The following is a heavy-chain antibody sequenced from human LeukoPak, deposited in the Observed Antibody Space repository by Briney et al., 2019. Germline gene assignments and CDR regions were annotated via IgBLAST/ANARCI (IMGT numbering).Heavy chain of an antibody. CDR1: GFSFSDYW. V-gene: IGHV3-7*01. CDR2: IKQDESEK. CDR3: ARPPADDWGAVDY. D-gene: IGHD3-9*01. Sequence: GGSLRLSCAASGFSFSDYWMTWVRQAPGKGLEWVANIKQDESEKYYVDSVKGRFTISRDNSKNTLYLQMNSLRAEDTAVYYCARPPADDWGAVDYWGQGTLVTVSS. J-gene: IGHJ4*02.